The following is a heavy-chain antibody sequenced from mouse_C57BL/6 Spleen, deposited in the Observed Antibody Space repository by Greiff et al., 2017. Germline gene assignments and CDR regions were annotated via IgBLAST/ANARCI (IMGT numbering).Heavy chain of an antibody. Sequence: DVKLQESGPGLVKPSQSLSLTCSVTGYSITSGYYWNWIRQFPGNKLEWMGYISYDGSNNYNPSLKNRISITRDTSKNQFFLKLNSVTTEDTATYYCARDDDGYPAWFAYWGQGTLVTVSA. V-gene: IGHV3-6*01. D-gene: IGHD2-3*01. CDR1: GYSITSGYY. CDR2: ISYDGSN. J-gene: IGHJ3*01. CDR3: ARDDDGYPAWFAY.